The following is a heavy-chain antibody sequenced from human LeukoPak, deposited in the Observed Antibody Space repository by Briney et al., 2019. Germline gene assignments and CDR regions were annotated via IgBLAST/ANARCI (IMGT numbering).Heavy chain of an antibody. D-gene: IGHD6-6*01. J-gene: IGHJ4*02. CDR2: ISGSGGST. Sequence: GGSLRLSCVGSGFTFSNYWMSWVRQAPGKGLEWVSAISGSGGSTYYADSVKGRFTISRDNSKNTLYLQMNSLRAEDTAVYYCAKGEQLLLYWGQGTLVTVSS. CDR1: GFTFSNYW. V-gene: IGHV3-23*01. CDR3: AKGEQLLLY.